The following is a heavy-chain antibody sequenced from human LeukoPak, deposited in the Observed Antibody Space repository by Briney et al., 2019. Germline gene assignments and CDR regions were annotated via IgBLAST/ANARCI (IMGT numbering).Heavy chain of an antibody. D-gene: IGHD6-19*01. CDR3: AREGWGSVVAVAGNAFDI. Sequence: GASVKVSCKASGYTFTSYGISWVRQAPGQGLEWMGWISDYNGNTNYAQKLQGRVTMTTDTSTSTAHMELRSLRSDDTAVYYCAREGWGSVVAVAGNAFDIWGQGTMVTVSS. V-gene: IGHV1-18*01. CDR2: ISDYNGNT. CDR1: GYTFTSYG. J-gene: IGHJ3*02.